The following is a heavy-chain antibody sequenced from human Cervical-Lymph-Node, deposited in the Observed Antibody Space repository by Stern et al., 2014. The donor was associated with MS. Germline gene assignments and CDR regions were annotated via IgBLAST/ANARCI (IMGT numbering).Heavy chain of an antibody. D-gene: IGHD3-3*01. CDR1: GYTFSSYY. J-gene: IGHJ6*02. Sequence: QVQLGQSGAEVKKPGASVKVSCTASGYTFSSYYMHWVRQAPGQGLEWMGIINPSSGRPSYTQKFQGRVTMTRDTSTSTVYMELSSLRSEDTAVYYCARDPERIAIFGMVRGVDVWGQGTTVTVSS. CDR3: ARDPERIAIFGMVRGVDV. V-gene: IGHV1-46*03. CDR2: INPSSGRP.